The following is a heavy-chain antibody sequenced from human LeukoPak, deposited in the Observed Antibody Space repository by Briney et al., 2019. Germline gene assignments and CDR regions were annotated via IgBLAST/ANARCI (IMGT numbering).Heavy chain of an antibody. V-gene: IGHV3-48*03. CDR2: ISSSGSTI. D-gene: IGHD3-10*01. CDR1: GFTFSSYE. J-gene: IGHJ6*03. Sequence: GGSLRLSCAASGFTFSSYEMNWVRQAPGKGLEWVSYISSSGSTIYYADSVKGRFTISRDNAKNSLYLQMNSLRAEDTAVYYCARENYGSGSYYLDYYYYMDVWGKGTTVTISS. CDR3: ARENYGSGSYYLDYYYYMDV.